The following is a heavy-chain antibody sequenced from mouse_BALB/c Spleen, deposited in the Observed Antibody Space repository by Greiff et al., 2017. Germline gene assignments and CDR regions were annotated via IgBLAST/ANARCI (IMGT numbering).Heavy chain of an antibody. Sequence: DVMLVESGGGLVQPGGSRKLSCAASGFTFSSFGMHWVRQAPEKGLEWVAYISSGSSTIYYADTVKGRFTISRDNPKNTLFLQMTSLRSEDTAMYYCAREGHYYGPWYFDYWGQGTTLTVSS. CDR1: GFTFSSFG. CDR3: AREGHYYGPWYFDY. D-gene: IGHD1-2*01. V-gene: IGHV5-17*02. J-gene: IGHJ2*01. CDR2: ISSGSSTI.